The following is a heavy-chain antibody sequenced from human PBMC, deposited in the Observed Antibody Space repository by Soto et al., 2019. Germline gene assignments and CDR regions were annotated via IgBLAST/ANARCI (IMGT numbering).Heavy chain of an antibody. J-gene: IGHJ6*02. CDR2: IWYDGSNK. CDR3: ARNIVVVVAATPAYYYGMDV. Sequence: GGSLRLSCAASGFTFSSYGMHWVRQAPGKGLEWVAVIWYDGSNKYYADSVKGRFTISRDNSKNTLYLQMNSLRAEDTAVYYCARNIVVVVAATPAYYYGMDVWGQGTTVTVSS. D-gene: IGHD2-15*01. CDR1: GFTFSSYG. V-gene: IGHV3-33*01.